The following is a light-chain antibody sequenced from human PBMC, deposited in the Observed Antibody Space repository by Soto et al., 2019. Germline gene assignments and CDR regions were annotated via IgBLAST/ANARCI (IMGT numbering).Light chain of an antibody. V-gene: IGKV3-11*01. CDR1: QSVSPY. J-gene: IGKJ4*01. CDR3: QQHGKWPLT. CDR2: DAS. Sequence: EVVLTQSPAALSLSPGERATLSCRASQSVSPYLAWYQQKPGQAPRLLIYDASNRATGIPVRFSGSGSGTDFTLTISSLEPEDFGVYYCQQHGKWPLTCGGGTKVEIK.